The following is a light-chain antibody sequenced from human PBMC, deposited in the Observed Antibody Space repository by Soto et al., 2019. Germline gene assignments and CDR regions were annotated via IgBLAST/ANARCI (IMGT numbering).Light chain of an antibody. Sequence: DIQMTQSPSSLSASVVDRVTITCQASQDISNYLNWYQQKPGKAPKLLIYDASNLETGVPSRFSASGSGTDFTFTISSLQPGDIATYYCQQYDNFPGVLITFGQRTRLEI. V-gene: IGKV1-33*01. J-gene: IGKJ5*01. CDR1: QDISNY. CDR2: DAS. CDR3: QQYDNFPGVLIT.